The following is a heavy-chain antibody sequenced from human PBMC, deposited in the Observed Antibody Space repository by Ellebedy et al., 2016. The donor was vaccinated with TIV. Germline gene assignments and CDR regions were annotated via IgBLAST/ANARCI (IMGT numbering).Heavy chain of an antibody. CDR1: GFIFTNSW. D-gene: IGHD3-22*01. CDR2: IKQDGSEK. J-gene: IGHJ4*02. CDR3: ARVYDSIDY. Sequence: GESLKISCTTFGFIFTNSWMSWVRQAPGKGLEWVANIKQDGSEKYYVDSVKGRFTISRDNAKNSLYLQMNSLRAEDTAVYYCARVYDSIDYWGQGTLVTVSS. V-gene: IGHV3-7*01.